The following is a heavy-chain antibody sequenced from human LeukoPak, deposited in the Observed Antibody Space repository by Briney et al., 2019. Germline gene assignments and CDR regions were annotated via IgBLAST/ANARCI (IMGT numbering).Heavy chain of an antibody. V-gene: IGHV4-39*07. J-gene: IGHJ5*02. Sequence: PSETLSLTCTVSGGSVSRSNYYWGWIRQPPGKGLDWIGNIHYSGGTYYNPSLKSRVTISVDTSKNQFSLKLSSVTAADTAVYCARDPAFIAAAGSNWFDPWGQGTLVSVSS. CDR2: IHYSGGT. CDR3: ARDPAFIAAAGSNWFDP. CDR1: GGSVSRSNYY. D-gene: IGHD6-13*01.